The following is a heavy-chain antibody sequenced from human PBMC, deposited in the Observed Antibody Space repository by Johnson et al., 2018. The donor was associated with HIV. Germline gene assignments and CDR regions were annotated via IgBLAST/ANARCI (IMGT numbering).Heavy chain of an antibody. CDR1: GFTVSSNY. CDR3: ARERGISGGFDF. D-gene: IGHD2-15*01. Sequence: MLLVESGGGLVQPGGSLRLSCAASGFTVSSNYMSWVRQAPGKGLEWVSVIYSGGNTYYADSVKGRFTISRDNSKNTLYRQMNSLRVEDTAVYYCARERGISGGFDFWGQGTRVSVSS. CDR2: IYSGGNT. J-gene: IGHJ3*01. V-gene: IGHV3-66*01.